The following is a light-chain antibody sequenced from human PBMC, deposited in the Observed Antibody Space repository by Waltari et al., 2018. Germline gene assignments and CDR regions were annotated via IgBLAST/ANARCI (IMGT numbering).Light chain of an antibody. V-gene: IGLV1-44*01. CDR1: NSNIGRNG. J-gene: IGLJ3*02. CDR3: AAWDDSLNGRV. CDR2: TDN. Sequence: QSVLTQPPSASGTPGQGVTVSCSGSNSNIGRNGVSWYQQVPGTAPKLLIHTDNQRPSGVPGRCPGSKSGTSASLAISGLQSEDEVQDYGAAWDDSLNGRVFGGGTKVTVL.